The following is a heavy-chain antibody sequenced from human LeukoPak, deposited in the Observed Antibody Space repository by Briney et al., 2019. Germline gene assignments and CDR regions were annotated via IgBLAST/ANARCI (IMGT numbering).Heavy chain of an antibody. CDR2: ISAYNGNT. J-gene: IGHJ4*02. Sequence: EASVKVSCKASGYTFTSYGISWVRQAPGQGLEWMGWISAYNGNTNYAQKLQGRVTMTTDTSTSTAYMELRSLRSDDTAVYYCARFYPSQITYDWNDDAYYFDYWGQGTLVTVSS. CDR3: ARFYPSQITYDWNDDAYYFDY. V-gene: IGHV1-18*01. D-gene: IGHD1-20*01. CDR1: GYTFTSYG.